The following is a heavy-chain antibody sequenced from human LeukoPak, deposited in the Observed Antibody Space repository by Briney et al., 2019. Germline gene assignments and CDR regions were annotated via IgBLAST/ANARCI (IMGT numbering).Heavy chain of an antibody. D-gene: IGHD3-10*01. CDR3: AREGLNYGSGSYCGDY. CDR1: GFTFSSYA. Sequence: GGSLRLSCAASGFTFSSYAMHWVRQAPGKGLEWVAVISYDGINKYYADSVKGRFTISRDNSKNTLYLQMNSLRAEDTAVYYCAREGLNYGSGSYCGDYWGQGTLVTVSS. V-gene: IGHV3-30-3*01. J-gene: IGHJ4*02. CDR2: ISYDGINK.